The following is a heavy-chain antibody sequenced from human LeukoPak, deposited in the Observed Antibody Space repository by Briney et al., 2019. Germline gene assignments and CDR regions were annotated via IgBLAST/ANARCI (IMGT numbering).Heavy chain of an antibody. D-gene: IGHD1-20*01. CDR3: ATRLNCYFDH. V-gene: IGHV3-23*01. J-gene: IGHJ4*02. Sequence: PGGSLRLSCAASGFTFHNNGMSWVRQAPGKGLEWVSAINGSTRSTYHAESVKGRFTISRDNSKNTLFLQMNSLRAEDTAVYYCATRLNCYFDHWGQGTLVTVSS. CDR2: INGSTRST. CDR1: GFTFHNNG.